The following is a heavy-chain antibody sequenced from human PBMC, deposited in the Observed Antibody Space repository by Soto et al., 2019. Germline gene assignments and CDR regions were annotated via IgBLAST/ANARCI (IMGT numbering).Heavy chain of an antibody. J-gene: IGHJ5*02. V-gene: IGHV1-8*01. CDR2: MNPNSGNT. Sequence: QGQLVQSGAEVKKPGASVKVSCKASGYTFTSYDINWVRQATGQGLEWMGWMNPNSGNTGYAQKCQGRVTMTGNTSMTTAYMELSGLRSEAAAVYYCASGKRLDPWGQGTLVTVSS. CDR1: GYTFTSYD. CDR3: ASGKRLDP.